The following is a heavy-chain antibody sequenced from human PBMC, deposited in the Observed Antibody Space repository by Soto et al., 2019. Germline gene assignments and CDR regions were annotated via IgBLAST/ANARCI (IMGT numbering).Heavy chain of an antibody. J-gene: IGHJ6*02. Sequence: ASVKVSCKASGYTFTSYGISWLRQAPGQGLEWMGWISAYNGNTNYAQKLQGRVTMTTDTSTSTAYMELRSLRSDDTAVYYCARERGAAALVYYYYYGMDVWGQGTTVTVSS. CDR2: ISAYNGNT. D-gene: IGHD6-13*01. CDR1: GYTFTSYG. CDR3: ARERGAAALVYYYYYGMDV. V-gene: IGHV1-18*01.